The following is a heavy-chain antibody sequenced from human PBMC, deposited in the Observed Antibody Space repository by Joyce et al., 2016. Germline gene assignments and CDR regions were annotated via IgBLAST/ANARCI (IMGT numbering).Heavy chain of an antibody. J-gene: IGHJ4*02. D-gene: IGHD3-10*02. CDR2: ISYGGRT. V-gene: IGHV4-39*07. CDR3: AGDNAPMIGGY. CDR1: NDSGSTNNFY. Sequence: QLQLKESGPGLVKPSETLSLICTVSNDSGSTNNFYWGWVRQPPGKGLEWIGSISYGGRTYYNPSLKSRVTISVDTSQNQFSLKVKSVTAADTAVYYCAGDNAPMIGGYWGQGTLVTVSS.